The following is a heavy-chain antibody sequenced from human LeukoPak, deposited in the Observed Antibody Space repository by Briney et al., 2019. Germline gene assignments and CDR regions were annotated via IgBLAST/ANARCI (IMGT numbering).Heavy chain of an antibody. CDR1: GFTFSSYA. CDR3: AKKGDTFGGKGNWFDP. CDR2: ISYDGVNR. D-gene: IGHD4-23*01. Sequence: PGRSLRLSCAASGFTFSSYAMHWVRQAPGKGLEWVAVISYDGVNRYYADSVKGRFTISRDNSKNTLYLQMNSLRADDTAVYYCAKKGDTFGGKGNWFDPWGQGTLVTVSS. J-gene: IGHJ5*02. V-gene: IGHV3-30*18.